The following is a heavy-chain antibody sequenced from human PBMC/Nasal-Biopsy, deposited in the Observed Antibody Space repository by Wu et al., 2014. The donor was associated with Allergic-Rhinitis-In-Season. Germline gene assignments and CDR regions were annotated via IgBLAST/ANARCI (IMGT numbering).Heavy chain of an antibody. Sequence: GSLRLSCAASGFTFTDFYMHWIRQAPGKGLEWISGINWNGDNTGYADSVKGRFTISRQNAKNSLYLQMNTLRAEDTAFYYCARGKNYYDSTTNWYSDLVGRGTLVTVSS. CDR1: GFTFTDFY. CDR3: ARGKNYYDSTTNWYSDL. CDR2: INWNGDNT. V-gene: IGHV3-20*04. J-gene: IGHJ2*01. D-gene: IGHD3-22*01.